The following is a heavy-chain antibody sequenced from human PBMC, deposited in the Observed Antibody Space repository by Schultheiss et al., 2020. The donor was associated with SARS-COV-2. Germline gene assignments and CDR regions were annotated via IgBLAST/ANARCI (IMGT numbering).Heavy chain of an antibody. V-gene: IGHV3-23*01. Sequence: GGSLRLSCAASGFTFSSYAMSWVRQAPGKGLEWVSAISGSGGSTYYADSVKGRFTISRDNSKNTLYLQMNSLRAEDTAVYYCAKDRGSSSWYREYYGMDVWGQGTTVTVSS. J-gene: IGHJ6*02. CDR1: GFTFSSYA. D-gene: IGHD6-13*01. CDR3: AKDRGSSSWYREYYGMDV. CDR2: ISGSGGST.